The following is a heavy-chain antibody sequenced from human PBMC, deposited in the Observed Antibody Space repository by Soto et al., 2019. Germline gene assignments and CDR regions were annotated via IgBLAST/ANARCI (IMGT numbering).Heavy chain of an antibody. CDR3: ARDLAAVPRAFDY. V-gene: IGHV4-59*01. Sequence: SETLSLTCTVSGGSISSYFYIWVRQPPGKGLEWIGSVYYTGTTDYNPSLKSRVTISVDTSKTQFSLNLRSVTAADTAVYYCARDLAAVPRAFDYWGRGTLVTVST. CDR2: VYYTGTT. D-gene: IGHD6-13*01. CDR1: GGSISSYF. J-gene: IGHJ4*02.